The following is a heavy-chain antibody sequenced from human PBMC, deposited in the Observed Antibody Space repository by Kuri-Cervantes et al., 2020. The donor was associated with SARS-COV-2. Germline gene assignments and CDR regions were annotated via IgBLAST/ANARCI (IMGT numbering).Heavy chain of an antibody. CDR1: GFTFSSYS. D-gene: IGHD3-22*01. V-gene: IGHV3-48*02. CDR3: AREGYYDSSGYFDY. J-gene: IGHJ4*02. Sequence: GGSLRLSCAASGFTFSSYSMNWVRQAPGKGLEWVSYISSSSSTIYYADSVKGRFTISRDNAKNSLYLQMNSLRDEDTAVCYCAREGYYDSSGYFDYWGQGTLVTVSS. CDR2: ISSSSSTI.